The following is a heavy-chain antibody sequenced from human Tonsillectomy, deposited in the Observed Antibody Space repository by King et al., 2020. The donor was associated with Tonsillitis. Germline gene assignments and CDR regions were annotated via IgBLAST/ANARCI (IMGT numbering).Heavy chain of an antibody. D-gene: IGHD6-13*01. CDR3: ARERGIAAAGIEGGYYYYMDV. J-gene: IGHJ6*03. Sequence: VQLVESGGGLVQPGGSLRLSCAASGFTFSSYDMHWVRQATGKGLEWVSAIGTAGDTYYPGSVKGRFTISRENAKNSLYLQMNSLRAGDTAVYYCARERGIAAAGIEGGYYYYMDVWGKGTTVTVSS. CDR2: IGTAGDT. CDR1: GFTFSSYD. V-gene: IGHV3-13*04.